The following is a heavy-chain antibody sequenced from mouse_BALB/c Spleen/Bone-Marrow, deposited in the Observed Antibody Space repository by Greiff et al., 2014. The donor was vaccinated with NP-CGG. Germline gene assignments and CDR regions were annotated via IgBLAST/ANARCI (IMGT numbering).Heavy chain of an antibody. J-gene: IGHJ1*01. V-gene: IGHV1S41*01. Sequence: DLVKPGASVKLSCKTSGYTFTNYWINWIKQRPGQGLEWLGRIAPGSGSTYYNEMFKVKAPLTVDTSSSTAYMQLSSLSSEDSAVYFCARERYGYDGSYFDVWGEGTPVTVSS. CDR2: IAPGSGST. D-gene: IGHD2-2*01. CDR3: ARERYGYDGSYFDV. CDR1: GYTFTNYW.